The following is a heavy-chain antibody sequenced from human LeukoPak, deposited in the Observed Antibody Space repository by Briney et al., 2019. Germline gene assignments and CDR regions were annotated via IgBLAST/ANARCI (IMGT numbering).Heavy chain of an antibody. CDR3: ARDHPSFGHFDY. D-gene: IGHD3-16*01. CDR2: IIPIFGTA. V-gene: IGHV1-69*01. CDR1: GGTFSSYA. Sequence: SVKVSCKASGGTFSSYAISWVRQAPGQGLEWMGGIIPIFGTANYAQKFQGRVTITADESTSTAYMELSSLRSEDTAVYYCARDHPSFGHFDYWGQGTLVTVSS. J-gene: IGHJ4*02.